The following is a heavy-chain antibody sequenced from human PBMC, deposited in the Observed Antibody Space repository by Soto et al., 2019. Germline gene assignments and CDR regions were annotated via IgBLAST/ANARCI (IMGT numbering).Heavy chain of an antibody. Sequence: QLVESGGGLIQPGGSLRLSCAASGFTVTRNYMTWVRLAPGKGLECVSTIHTGGKTYYTDSVKGRFTVSRDESKNTLFLQMSTLRVEDTGVYYCATGGSKRVRGAIVEVFHVEFGGRGTVVTVSS. CDR2: IHTGGKT. D-gene: IGHD3-10*01. V-gene: IGHV3-53*02. CDR1: GFTVTRNY. J-gene: IGHJ4*02. CDR3: ATGGSKRVRGAIVEVFHVEF.